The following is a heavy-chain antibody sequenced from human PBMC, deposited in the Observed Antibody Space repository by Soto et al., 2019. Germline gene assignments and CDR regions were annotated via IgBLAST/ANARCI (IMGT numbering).Heavy chain of an antibody. Sequence: EVQLVESGGGLVQPGRSLRLSCAASGFTFDDYAMHWVRQAPGKGLEWVSGISWNSGSIGYADSVKGRFTISRDNAKNSPYLQMNSLRAEDTALYYCAKELWPIEYSSHGDAFDIWGQGTMVTVSS. CDR3: AKELWPIEYSSHGDAFDI. J-gene: IGHJ3*02. V-gene: IGHV3-9*01. CDR2: ISWNSGSI. D-gene: IGHD6-6*01. CDR1: GFTFDDYA.